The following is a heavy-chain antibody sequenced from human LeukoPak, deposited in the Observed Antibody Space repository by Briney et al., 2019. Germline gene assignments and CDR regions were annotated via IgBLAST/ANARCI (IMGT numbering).Heavy chain of an antibody. CDR1: RFTFRSYG. V-gene: IGHV3-30*18. CDR2: ISSDGSDK. Sequence: GRSLRLSCAASRFTFRSYGMPWVRQAPGKGLEWVAVISSDGSDKYYADSVKGRFTISRDNSKNTLYLQMNSLRAEDTAVYYCAKDRRGAAAGTFDYWGQGTLVTVSS. CDR3: AKDRRGAAAGTFDY. J-gene: IGHJ4*02. D-gene: IGHD6-13*01.